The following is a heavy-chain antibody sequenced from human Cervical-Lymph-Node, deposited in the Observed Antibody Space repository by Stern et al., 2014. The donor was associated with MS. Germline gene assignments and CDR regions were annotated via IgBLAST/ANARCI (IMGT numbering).Heavy chain of an antibody. CDR2: TSYDGGNR. D-gene: IGHD5-18*01. CDR3: AKDRRGGYNYLYGMDV. V-gene: IGHV3-30*18. Sequence: DQLVESGGGVVQPGTSLRLSCTGSRFTFRSYGIHWVRQAPGKGREWVSVTSYDGGNRQYADSVKGRFTISRDNSKNTVYLHLNSLRPEDTGVYHCAKDRRGGYNYLYGMDVWGQGTTVTVS. CDR1: RFTFRSYG. J-gene: IGHJ6*02.